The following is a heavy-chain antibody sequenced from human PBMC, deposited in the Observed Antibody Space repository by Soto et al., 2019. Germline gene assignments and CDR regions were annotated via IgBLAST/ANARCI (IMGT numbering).Heavy chain of an antibody. V-gene: IGHV4-34*01. J-gene: IGHJ4*02. CDR2: INHSGST. D-gene: IGHD2-2*02. CDR3: ARGYTAGGEGY. Sequence: SETLSLTCAVYGGSFSGYYWSWIRQPPGKGLEWIGEINHSGSTNYNPSLKSRVTISVDTSKNQFSLKLSSVTAADTAVYYCARGYTAGGEGYWGQGTLVTVSS. CDR1: GGSFSGYY.